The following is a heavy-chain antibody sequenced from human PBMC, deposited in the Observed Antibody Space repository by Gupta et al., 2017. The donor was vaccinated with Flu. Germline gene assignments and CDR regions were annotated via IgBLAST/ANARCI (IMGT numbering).Heavy chain of an antibody. V-gene: IGHV3-23*01. D-gene: IGHD1-26*01. Sequence: EVQLLESGGGSVQPGGSLRLSCEASGFHFSSYAMNWVRQAPGKGLEWVSAISGLGGSTYYADSVKGRFTISRDNSKNTLYLQMNSLRDEDTAVYYCAKDPNSVSWVGWFDSWGQGTLVTVSS. CDR3: AKDPNSVSWVGWFDS. J-gene: IGHJ5*01. CDR1: GFHFSSYA. CDR2: ISGLGGST.